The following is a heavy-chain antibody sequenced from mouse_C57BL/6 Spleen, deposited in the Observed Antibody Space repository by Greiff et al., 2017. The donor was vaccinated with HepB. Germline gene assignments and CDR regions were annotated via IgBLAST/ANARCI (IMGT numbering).Heavy chain of an antibody. J-gene: IGHJ2*01. V-gene: IGHV1-81*01. CDR2: IYPRSGNT. D-gene: IGHD1-1*01. CDR3: TRDYGSSYEGAYYFDY. Sequence: QVHVKQSGAELARPGASVKLSCKASGYTFTSYGISWVKQRTGQGLEWIGEIYPRSGNTYYNEKFKGKATLTADKSSSTAYMELRCLTSEDSAVYFCTRDYGSSYEGAYYFDYWGQGTTLTVSS. CDR1: GYTFTSYG.